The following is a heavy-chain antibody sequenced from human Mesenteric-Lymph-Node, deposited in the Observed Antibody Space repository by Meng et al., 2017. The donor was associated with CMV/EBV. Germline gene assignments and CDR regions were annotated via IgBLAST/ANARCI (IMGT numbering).Heavy chain of an antibody. J-gene: IGHJ6*02. CDR3: AKDYSSSWLYYGMDV. CDR1: GFRFSDYS. V-gene: IGHV3-21*04. D-gene: IGHD6-13*01. CDR2: IRRYTGET. Sequence: GESLKISCVASGFRFSDYSMNWVRQAPGKGLEWVASIRRYTGETFYAESVRGRFTVSRDNAKNSLYLQMNSLRAEDTAVYYCAKDYSSSWLYYGMDVWGQGTTVTVSS.